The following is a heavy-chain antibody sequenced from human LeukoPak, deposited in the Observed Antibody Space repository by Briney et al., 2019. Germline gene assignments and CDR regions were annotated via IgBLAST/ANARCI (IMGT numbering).Heavy chain of an antibody. Sequence: GGSLRLSCAASGFTFSSYAMHWVRHAPGKGLEWVAVISYDGSNKYYADSVKGRFTISRDNSKNTLYLQMNSLRAEDTAVYYCARAAWDYYDSSGYYYDYWGQGTLVTVSS. V-gene: IGHV3-30-3*01. CDR2: ISYDGSNK. J-gene: IGHJ4*02. CDR1: GFTFSSYA. D-gene: IGHD3-22*01. CDR3: ARAAWDYYDSSGYYYDY.